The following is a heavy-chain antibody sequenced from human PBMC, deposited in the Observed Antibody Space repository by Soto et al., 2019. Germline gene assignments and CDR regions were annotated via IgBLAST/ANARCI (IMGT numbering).Heavy chain of an antibody. V-gene: IGHV1-46*01. CDR3: AREPLSSGWYAHSILTSRTHTMLGSNYFDY. CDR1: GYTFSSYD. CDR2: INPICGST. Sequence: ASVKVSCKASGYTFSSYDMNWVRQAPGQGLEWMGIINPICGSTNYAQKFQGRVTMTRDTSTSTAYMELSSLRSEDTAVYYCAREPLSSGWYAHSILTSRTHTMLGSNYFDYWGQRTLVTVSS. D-gene: IGHD6-19*01. J-gene: IGHJ4*02.